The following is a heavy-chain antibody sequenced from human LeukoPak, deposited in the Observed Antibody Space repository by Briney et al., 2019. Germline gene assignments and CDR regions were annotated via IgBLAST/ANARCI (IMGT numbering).Heavy chain of an antibody. CDR3: ARGIAAGGWFDP. Sequence: SETLSLTCTVSSDSISSGGYYWRWIRQPPGKGLEWIGYIYYSGSTYYNPSLKSRVTISVDTSKNQFSLKLSSVTAADTAVYYCARGIAAGGWFDPWGQGTLVTVSS. D-gene: IGHD6-13*01. J-gene: IGHJ5*02. CDR2: IYYSGST. CDR1: SDSISSGGYY. V-gene: IGHV4-30-4*01.